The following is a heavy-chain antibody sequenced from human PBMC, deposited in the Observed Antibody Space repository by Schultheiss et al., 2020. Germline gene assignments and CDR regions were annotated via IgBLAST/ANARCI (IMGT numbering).Heavy chain of an antibody. V-gene: IGHV4-31*03. CDR1: GGSISSGGYY. CDR3: AREDCSGTTCLIDS. Sequence: SETLSLTCTVSGGSISSGGYYWSWIRQHPGKGLEWIGYIYYSGSTYYNPSLKSRVTISVDTSKNQFSLKLSSVTAADTAVYYCAREDCSGTTCLIDSWGHGTLVTVSS. D-gene: IGHD2-2*01. J-gene: IGHJ5*01. CDR2: IYYSGST.